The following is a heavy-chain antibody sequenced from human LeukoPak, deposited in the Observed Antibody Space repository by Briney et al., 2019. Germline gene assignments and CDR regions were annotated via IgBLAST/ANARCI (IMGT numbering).Heavy chain of an antibody. D-gene: IGHD4-23*01. CDR2: ISSSGSTI. V-gene: IGHV3-48*03. CDR1: GFTFSSYE. J-gene: IGHJ4*02. Sequence: GASMRLSCAAAGFTFSSYEMNWVRQAPGNRLELVSYISSSGSTIYYADSVKGRFTISRDNAKNSLYLQMNSLRAEDTAVYYCARGPVAYFDYWGQGTLVTVSS. CDR3: ARGPVAYFDY.